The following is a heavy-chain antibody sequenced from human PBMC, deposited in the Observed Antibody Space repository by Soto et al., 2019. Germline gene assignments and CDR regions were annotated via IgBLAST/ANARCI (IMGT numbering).Heavy chain of an antibody. CDR1: GGTFSSYA. V-gene: IGHV1-69*01. J-gene: IGHJ6*02. CDR3: ARDRATYYYGSGCHTYYYGMDV. D-gene: IGHD3-10*01. Sequence: QVQLVQSGAEVKKPGSSVKVSCKASGGTFSSYAISWVRQAPGQGLEWMGGIIPIFGTANYAQKFQGRVTITAGEYTSTAYLELGSLRSEDKGVYYCARDRATYYYGSGCHTYYYGMDVWGQGTTVTVSS. CDR2: IIPIFGTA.